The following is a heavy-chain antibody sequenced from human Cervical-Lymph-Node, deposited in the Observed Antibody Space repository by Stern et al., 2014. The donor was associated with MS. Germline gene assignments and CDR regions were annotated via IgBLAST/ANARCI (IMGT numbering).Heavy chain of an antibody. V-gene: IGHV1-46*01. CDR3: AREVAGRRLGMMDV. CDR2: INPSGGII. J-gene: IGHJ6*02. CDR1: GYPFTSYY. D-gene: IGHD6-19*01. Sequence: QVQLVQSGAEVKKPGASVKVSCKASGYPFTSYYMHWVRQAPGQGLEWMGIINPSGGIISYGQKYQGRVTMTRDTSTITVYMELSSLKFEDTAVNYGAREVAGRRLGMMDVWGQGTTVTVSS.